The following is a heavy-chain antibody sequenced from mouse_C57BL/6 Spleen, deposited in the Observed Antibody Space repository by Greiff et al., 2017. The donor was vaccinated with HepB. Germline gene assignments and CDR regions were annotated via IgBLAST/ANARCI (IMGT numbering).Heavy chain of an antibody. CDR2: IYPGSGST. V-gene: IGHV1-55*01. Sequence: QVQLQQPGAELVKPGASVKMSCKASGYTFTSYWITWVKQRPGQGLEWIGDIYPGSGSTNYNEKFKSKATLTVDTSSSTAYMQLSSLTSEDSAVYYCASYDGNSSYWYFDVWGTGTTVTVSS. CDR3: ASYDGNSSYWYFDV. J-gene: IGHJ1*03. D-gene: IGHD2-1*01. CDR1: GYTFTSYW.